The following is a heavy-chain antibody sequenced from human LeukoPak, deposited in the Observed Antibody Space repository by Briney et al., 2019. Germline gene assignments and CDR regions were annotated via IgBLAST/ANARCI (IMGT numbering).Heavy chain of an antibody. V-gene: IGHV4-39*07. D-gene: IGHD3-9*01. Sequence: SETLSLTCTVSGGSISSSSYYWGWIRQPPGKGLEWIGSIYYSGSTYYNPSLKSRVTISVDTSKNQFSLKLSSVTAADTAVYYCARGGDILTGRWFDPWGQGTLVTVSS. CDR3: ARGGDILTGRWFDP. CDR2: IYYSGST. J-gene: IGHJ5*02. CDR1: GGSISSSSYY.